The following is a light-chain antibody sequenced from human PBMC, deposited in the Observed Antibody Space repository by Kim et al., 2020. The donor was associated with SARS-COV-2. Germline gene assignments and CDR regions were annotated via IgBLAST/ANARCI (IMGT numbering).Light chain of an antibody. J-gene: IGLJ2*01. CDR2: RND. V-gene: IGLV1-44*01. CDR1: RADIGSNT. CDR3: ASWNDGLSGPV. Sequence: GRSVTVSCSGSRADIGSNTVNWYQQLPGTSPRLLIYRNDQRPSGVPGRFSGSRSDTSASLVISGLQSDDEADYFCASWNDGLSGPVFGGGTKVTVL.